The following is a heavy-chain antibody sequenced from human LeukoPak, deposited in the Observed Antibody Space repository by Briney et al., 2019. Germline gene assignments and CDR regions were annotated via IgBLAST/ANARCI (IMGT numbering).Heavy chain of an antibody. D-gene: IGHD1-1*01. Sequence: GGSLRLSCAASGFTISSCAMSWVRQAPGKGLEWVSTIDSTGGDTYYPDSVKGRFTISRDNSKNTLYLQMNSLRADDTAVYYCAKGGHAQRTDSWGQGTLVTVSS. CDR1: GFTISSCA. V-gene: IGHV3-23*01. CDR2: IDSTGGDT. CDR3: AKGGHAQRTDS. J-gene: IGHJ4*02.